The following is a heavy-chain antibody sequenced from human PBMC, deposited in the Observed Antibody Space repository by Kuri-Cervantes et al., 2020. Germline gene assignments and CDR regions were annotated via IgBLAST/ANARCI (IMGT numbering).Heavy chain of an antibody. CDR3: ARDDISGSSLGSYYFDY. J-gene: IGHJ4*02. V-gene: IGHV3-23*01. CDR1: GFTFSSYA. CDR2: ISGSGGST. Sequence: GGSLRLSCAASGFTFSSYAMSWVRQAPGKGLEWVSAISGSGGSTYYADSVKGRFTISRDNFKNTLYLQMNSLRAEDTAVYYCARDDISGSSLGSYYFDYWGQGTLVTVSS. D-gene: IGHD1-26*01.